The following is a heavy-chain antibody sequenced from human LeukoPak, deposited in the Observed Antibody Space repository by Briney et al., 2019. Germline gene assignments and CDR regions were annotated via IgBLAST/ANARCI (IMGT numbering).Heavy chain of an antibody. CDR3: ARVPQPRTAMYY. CDR1: GGSFSGYY. D-gene: IGHD5-18*01. V-gene: IGHV4-34*01. CDR2: INHSGST. J-gene: IGHJ4*02. Sequence: SGTLSLTCAVDGGSFSGYYWSWIRQPPGKGLEWIGEINHSGSTNYNPSLKSRVTISVDTSKNQFSLKLSSVTAADTAVYYCARVPQPRTAMYYWVQGTLVTVSS.